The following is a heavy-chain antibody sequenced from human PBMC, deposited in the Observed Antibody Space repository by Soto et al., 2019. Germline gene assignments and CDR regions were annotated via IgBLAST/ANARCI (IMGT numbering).Heavy chain of an antibody. J-gene: IGHJ4*02. CDR1: GFTFSSYS. CDR2: ISSSSSTI. D-gene: IGHD3-22*01. V-gene: IGHV3-48*01. CDR3: ARGAYYYDSSGLSY. Sequence: SLRLSCAASGFTFSSYSMNWVRQAPGKGLEWVSYISSSSSTIYYADSVKGRFTISRDNAKNSLYLQMNSLGAEDTAVYYCARGAYYYDSSGLSYWGQGTLVTLAS.